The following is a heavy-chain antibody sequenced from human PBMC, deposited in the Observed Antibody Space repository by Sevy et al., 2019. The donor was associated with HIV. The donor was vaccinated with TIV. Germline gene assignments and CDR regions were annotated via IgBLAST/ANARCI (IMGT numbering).Heavy chain of an antibody. CDR1: GFSFIHEN. J-gene: IGHJ4*02. CDR3: VRDWDDKFSYGDSDPAVDC. V-gene: IGHV3-48*04. CDR2: ISTSGSTI. D-gene: IGHD2-21*02. Sequence: GGSLRLSCVAYGFSFIHENMNWVRQAPGKGLEWLSYISTSGSTIYQADSVKGRFTISRDNAKNSLFLQMNSLRVEDTAIYYCVRDWDDKFSYGDSDPAVDCWGQGTLVTVSS.